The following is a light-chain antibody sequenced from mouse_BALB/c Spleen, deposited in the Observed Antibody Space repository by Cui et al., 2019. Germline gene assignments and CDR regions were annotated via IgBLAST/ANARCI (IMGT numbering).Light chain of an antibody. CDR1: SNVSY. CDR2: LTS. Sequence: QIVLTQSLALLSASPGEKVTMTCSASSNVSYMYWYQQKPRSSTKPWIYLTSNLASGVPARFSGSGSGTCYSLTISSMEAEDAATYYCQQWSSNPWTFGGGTKLEIK. V-gene: IGKV4-68*01. CDR3: QQWSSNPWT. J-gene: IGKJ1*01.